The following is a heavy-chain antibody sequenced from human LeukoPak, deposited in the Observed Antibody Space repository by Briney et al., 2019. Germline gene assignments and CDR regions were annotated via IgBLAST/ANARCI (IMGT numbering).Heavy chain of an antibody. CDR3: ARDNAAWHY. J-gene: IGHJ4*02. CDR2: IYTSGST. V-gene: IGHV4-61*02. CDR1: GGSISSGSYY. Sequence: SQTLSLTCTVSGGSISSGSYYWSWIRQPAGKGLEWIGRIYTSGSTNYNPSLKSRVTISVDTSKNQFSLKLSSVTAADTAVYYCARDNAAWHYWGQGTLVTVSS. D-gene: IGHD2-15*01.